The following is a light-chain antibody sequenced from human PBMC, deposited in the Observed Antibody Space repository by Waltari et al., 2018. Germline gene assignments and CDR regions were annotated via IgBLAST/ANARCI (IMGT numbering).Light chain of an antibody. Sequence: DIQMTQSPSSVSASVGDRVTITCPARQDISRWLAWYQQKAGKAPKFLIYDASNLQSGGPSRFSGSGSGTDFTLTISSLQPEDFATYYCQQGNDFPLTFGGGTKVEI. J-gene: IGKJ4*01. CDR1: QDISRW. CDR2: DAS. CDR3: QQGNDFPLT. V-gene: IGKV1-12*01.